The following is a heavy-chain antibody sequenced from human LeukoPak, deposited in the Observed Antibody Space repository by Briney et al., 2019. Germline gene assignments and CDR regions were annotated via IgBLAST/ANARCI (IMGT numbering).Heavy chain of an antibody. V-gene: IGHV4-34*01. CDR2: INHSGST. CDR1: GGSFSGYY. J-gene: IGHJ4*02. D-gene: IGHD6-13*01. Sequence: PSETLSLTCAVYGGSFSGYYWSWIRQPPGKGLEWIGEINHSGSTNYNPFLKSRVTISVDTSKNQFSLKLSSVTAADTAVYYCGRSSSWSTHGFDYWGQGTLVTVSS. CDR3: GRSSSWSTHGFDY.